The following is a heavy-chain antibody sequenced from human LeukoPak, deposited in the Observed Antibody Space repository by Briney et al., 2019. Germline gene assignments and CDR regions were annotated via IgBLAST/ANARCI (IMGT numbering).Heavy chain of an antibody. V-gene: IGHV3-74*01. CDR3: AKEGDYYGSGSYRDGFDI. CDR1: GFTFGSSR. CDR2: INGDGSST. J-gene: IGHJ3*02. D-gene: IGHD3-10*01. Sequence: GGSLRLSCAASGFTFGSSRMHWVRQAPGKGLVWVSRINGDGSSTTYADSVKGRFTISRDSFKNTLYLQMNSLRPEDTAVYYCAKEGDYYGSGSYRDGFDIWGQGTRATVSS.